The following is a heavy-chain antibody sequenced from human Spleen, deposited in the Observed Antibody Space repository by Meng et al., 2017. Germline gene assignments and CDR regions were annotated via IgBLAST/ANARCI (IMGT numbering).Heavy chain of an antibody. V-gene: IGHV1-18*01. Sequence: QVRLVQSGAELKKPGAAGKVSCNASAYTFTNYGITWVRQAPGQGLEWMGWINPYNGNTNYAQKLRGRITMTTDTSTSTSYMDLRSLTSDDTAVYSCARALHPDHFDYWGQGTLVTVSS. CDR3: ARALHPDHFDY. CDR1: AYTFTNYG. J-gene: IGHJ4*02. CDR2: INPYNGNT.